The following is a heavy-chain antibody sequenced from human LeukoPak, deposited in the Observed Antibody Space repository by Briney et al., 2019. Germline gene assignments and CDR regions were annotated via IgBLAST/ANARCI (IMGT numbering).Heavy chain of an antibody. CDR3: AKDLTVVVITTEDY. V-gene: IGHV3-23*01. J-gene: IGHJ4*02. D-gene: IGHD3-22*01. Sequence: SWGSLRLSRAASGFTFSSYAMSWVRQAPGKGLEWVSAISGSGGSTYYADSVKGRFTISRDNSKNTLYLQMNSLRAEDTAVYYCAKDLTVVVITTEDYWGQGTLVTVSS. CDR1: GFTFSSYA. CDR2: ISGSGGST.